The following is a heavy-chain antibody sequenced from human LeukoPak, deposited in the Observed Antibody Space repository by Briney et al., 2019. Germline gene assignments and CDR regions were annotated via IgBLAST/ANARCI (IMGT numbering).Heavy chain of an antibody. CDR1: GYSFTSYW. Sequence: GESLKISCKGSGYSFTSYWIGWVRQMPGKGLEWMGIIYPGDSDTRYSPSFQGQVTISADKSISTAYLQWSSLKASDTAMYYCARQPFIMATINYFDYWGQGTLVTVSS. D-gene: IGHD5-24*01. CDR2: IYPGDSDT. CDR3: ARQPFIMATINYFDY. V-gene: IGHV5-51*01. J-gene: IGHJ4*02.